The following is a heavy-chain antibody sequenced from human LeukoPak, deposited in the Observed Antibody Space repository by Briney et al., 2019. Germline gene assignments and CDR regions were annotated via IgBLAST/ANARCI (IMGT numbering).Heavy chain of an antibody. CDR1: GFTVSSNY. CDR3: ARGFGITEYFDY. Sequence: GGSLRLSCAASGFTVSSNYMSWVRQAPGKGLEWVPVIYSGGSTYYADSVKGRFTISRDNSKNTLYLQMNSLRAEDTAVYYCARGFGITEYFDYWGQGTLVTVSS. J-gene: IGHJ4*02. D-gene: IGHD1-14*01. CDR2: IYSGGST. V-gene: IGHV3-53*01.